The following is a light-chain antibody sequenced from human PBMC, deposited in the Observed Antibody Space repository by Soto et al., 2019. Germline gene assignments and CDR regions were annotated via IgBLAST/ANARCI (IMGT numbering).Light chain of an antibody. CDR1: SSNIGSNY. CDR2: RNN. CDR3: AAWDDGLSVVV. V-gene: IGLV1-47*01. J-gene: IGLJ2*01. Sequence: QSVLTQPPSASGTPRQRVTISCSGSSSNIGSNYVYWYQQLPGTAPKLLIYRNNQRPSGVPDRFSGSKSGTSASLAISGLRSEDEADYYCAAWDDGLSVVVFGGGTKLTVL.